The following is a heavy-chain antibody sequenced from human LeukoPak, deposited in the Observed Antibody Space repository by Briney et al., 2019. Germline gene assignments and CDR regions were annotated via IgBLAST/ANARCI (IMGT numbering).Heavy chain of an antibody. CDR1: GRSISSYY. J-gene: IGHJ5*02. D-gene: IGHD3-10*01. V-gene: IGHV4-59*08. CDR2: INYSGNT. Sequence: PSETLALTCTVSGRSISSYYWSWIRQPPGKGLEWIGFINYSGNTIYNPSLKSRVTISVDTPNTQFSLKLSSVTAADTAVYYCARQSLGPSRSGSSNNWFDPWGQGTLVTVSS. CDR3: ARQSLGPSRSGSSNNWFDP.